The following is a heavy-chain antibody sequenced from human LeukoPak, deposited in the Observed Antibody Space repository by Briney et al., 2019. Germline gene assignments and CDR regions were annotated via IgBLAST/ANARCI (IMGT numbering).Heavy chain of an antibody. CDR1: GGSLSGYY. CDR2: INHSGST. D-gene: IGHD6-13*01. CDR3: AREGAGSSWYYFDY. Sequence: SETLSLTCAVYGGSLSGYYWSWIRQPPGKGLEWIGEINHSGSTNYNPSLKSRITISVDTSKNQFSLKLSSVTAAVTAVYYCAREGAGSSWYYFDYWGQGTLVTVSS. J-gene: IGHJ4*02. V-gene: IGHV4-34*01.